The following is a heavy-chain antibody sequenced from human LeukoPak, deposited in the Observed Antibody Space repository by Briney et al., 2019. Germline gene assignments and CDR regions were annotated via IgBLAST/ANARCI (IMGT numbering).Heavy chain of an antibody. J-gene: IGHJ4*02. CDR3: ASSLKYSSRLCYFDY. CDR2: IKQDGSEK. Sequence: GGSLRLSCAASGFTFSSYWMSWVRQAPGKGLEWVANIKQDGSEKYYVDSVKGRFTISRDNAKNSLYLQMNSLRAEDTAVYYCASSLKYSSRLCYFDYWGQGTLVTVSS. V-gene: IGHV3-7*01. CDR1: GFTFSSYW. D-gene: IGHD6-13*01.